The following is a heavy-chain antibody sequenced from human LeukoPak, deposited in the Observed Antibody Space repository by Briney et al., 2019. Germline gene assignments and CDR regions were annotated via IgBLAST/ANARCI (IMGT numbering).Heavy chain of an antibody. D-gene: IGHD6-6*01. CDR3: ARRRVAARWSPFDY. V-gene: IGHV4-34*01. CDR2: INHSGST. Sequence: SETLSLTCAVYGGSFSGYYWSWIRQPPGKGLEWIGEINHSGSTNYNPSLKSRVTISVDTSKNQFSLKLSSVTAADTAVYYCARRRVAARWSPFDYWGQGTLVTVSS. CDR1: GGSFSGYY. J-gene: IGHJ4*02.